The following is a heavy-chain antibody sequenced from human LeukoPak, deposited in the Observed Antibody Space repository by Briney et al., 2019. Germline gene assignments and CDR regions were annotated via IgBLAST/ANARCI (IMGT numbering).Heavy chain of an antibody. CDR3: ASALTTVTPHFHC. J-gene: IGHJ4*02. V-gene: IGHV3-74*01. Sequence: TGGSLRPSCAASGFTFSSYWMHWVRQAPGKGLVWVARIDTDGSSATYADSVKGRFTISRDNAKNTVFLQMNSLRVEDTGVYYCASALTTVTPHFHCWGQGTLVTVSS. D-gene: IGHD4-17*01. CDR1: GFTFSSYW. CDR2: IDTDGSSA.